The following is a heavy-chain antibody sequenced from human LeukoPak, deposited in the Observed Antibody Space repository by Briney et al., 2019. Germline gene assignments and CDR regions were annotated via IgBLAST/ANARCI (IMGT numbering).Heavy chain of an antibody. CDR1: GGTFSSYA. CDR2: IIPIFGTA. CDR3: ARIKFLEPVTNLYSSSSSLYYFDY. J-gene: IGHJ4*02. V-gene: IGHV1-69*01. D-gene: IGHD6-6*01. Sequence: SVKVSCKASGGTFSSYAISWVRQAPGQGLEWMGGIIPIFGTANYAQKFQGRVTITADESTSTAYMELSSLRSEDTAVYYCARIKFLEPVTNLYSSSSSLYYFDYWGQGTLVTVSS.